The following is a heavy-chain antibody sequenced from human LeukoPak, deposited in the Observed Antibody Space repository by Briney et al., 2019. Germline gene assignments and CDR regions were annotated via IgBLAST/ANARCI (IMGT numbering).Heavy chain of an antibody. J-gene: IGHJ4*02. Sequence: GGSLRLSCAASGFTFSSYAMHWVRQAPGKGLEWVAVISYDGSNKYHADSVKGRFTISRDNSKNTLYLQMNSLRAEDTAVYYCARENYDSSGYYYVPVYWGQGTLVTVSS. CDR1: GFTFSSYA. CDR3: ARENYDSSGYYYVPVY. D-gene: IGHD3-22*01. CDR2: ISYDGSNK. V-gene: IGHV3-30-3*01.